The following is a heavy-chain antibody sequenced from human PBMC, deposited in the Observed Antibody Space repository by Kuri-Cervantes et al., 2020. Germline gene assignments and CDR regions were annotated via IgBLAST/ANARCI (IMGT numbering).Heavy chain of an antibody. Sequence: GSLRLSCAVSGGSMNSGNWWSWVRQSPGKGLEWVGDIYHSGSTNYNPSLKSRVTISVNTSKNQFSLKLSSVTAADTAVYYCARDREYWYFDLWGRGTLVTVSS. CDR2: IYHSGST. CDR1: GGSMNSGNW. CDR3: ARDREYWYFDL. J-gene: IGHJ2*01. V-gene: IGHV4-4*02.